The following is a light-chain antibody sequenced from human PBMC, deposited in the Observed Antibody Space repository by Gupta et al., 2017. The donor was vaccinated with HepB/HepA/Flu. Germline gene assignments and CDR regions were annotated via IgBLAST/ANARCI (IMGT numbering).Light chain of an antibody. CDR2: YKSDSDK. J-gene: IGLJ3*02. Sequence: QAVLTPPSSLSASPGASSSLTCTLRSGINVGTYRIYWYQQKPGSPPQYLLRYKSDSDKQQGSGVPSRFSGSKDASANAGILLISGLQSEDEADYYCMIRHSSAWVFGGGTKLTVL. CDR3: MIRHSSAWV. CDR1: SGINVGTYR. V-gene: IGLV5-45*02.